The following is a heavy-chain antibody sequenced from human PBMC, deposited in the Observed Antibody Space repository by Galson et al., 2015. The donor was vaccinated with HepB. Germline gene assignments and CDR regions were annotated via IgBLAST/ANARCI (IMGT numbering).Heavy chain of an antibody. CDR1: GGSISGSNSYY. V-gene: IGHV4-39*07. J-gene: IGHJ6*03. Sequence: ETLSLTCNVSGGSISGSNSYYWGWIRQPPGKGLEWIGSIYYSGSTYYNASLKSRVTISLDTSKNHFSLRLTSVTAADTAVYYCAREGIVIVPVDLGFHYYYYMDVWGKGTTVSVSS. CDR3: AREGIVIVPVDLGFHYYYYMDV. D-gene: IGHD2-2*01. CDR2: IYYSGST.